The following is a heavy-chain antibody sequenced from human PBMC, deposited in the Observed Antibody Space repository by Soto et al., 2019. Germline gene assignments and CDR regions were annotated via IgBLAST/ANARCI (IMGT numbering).Heavy chain of an antibody. CDR3: TRSAYMDV. Sequence: PGGSLRLSCAASGFTFSSYSMNWVRQAPGKGLEWVSYISSSSSTIYYADSVKGRFTISRDNAKSSLYLRMNSLRAEDTAVYYATRSAYMDVWGKGTTVTVSS. J-gene: IGHJ6*03. V-gene: IGHV3-48*01. D-gene: IGHD2-2*01. CDR2: ISSSSSTI. CDR1: GFTFSSYS.